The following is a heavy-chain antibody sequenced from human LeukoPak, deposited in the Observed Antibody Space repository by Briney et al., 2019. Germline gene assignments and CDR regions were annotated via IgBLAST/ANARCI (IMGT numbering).Heavy chain of an antibody. D-gene: IGHD2-2*01. Sequence: PSETLSLTCAVSGYSISSGYYWGWIRQPPGKGLEWIGEINHSGSTNYNPSLKSRVTISVDTSKNQFSLKLSSVTAADTAVYYCARAPRVVVPAAIGAFDIWGQGTMVTVSS. CDR1: GYSISSGYY. CDR2: INHSGST. J-gene: IGHJ3*02. V-gene: IGHV4-38-2*01. CDR3: ARAPRVVVPAAIGAFDI.